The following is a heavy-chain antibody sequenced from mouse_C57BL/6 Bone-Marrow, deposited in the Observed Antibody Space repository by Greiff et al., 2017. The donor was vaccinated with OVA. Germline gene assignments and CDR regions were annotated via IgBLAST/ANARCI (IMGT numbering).Heavy chain of an antibody. CDR3: ARGRYYGSSPYYFDY. CDR2: ISYSGST. D-gene: IGHD1-1*01. J-gene: IGHJ2*01. CDR1: GYSITSGYD. Sequence: EVQGVESGPGMVKPSQSLSLTCTVTGYSITSGYDWHWIRHFPGNKLEWMGYISYSGSTNYNPSLKSRISITHDTSKNHFFLKLNSVTTEDTATYYCARGRYYGSSPYYFDYWGQGTTLTVSS. V-gene: IGHV3-1*01.